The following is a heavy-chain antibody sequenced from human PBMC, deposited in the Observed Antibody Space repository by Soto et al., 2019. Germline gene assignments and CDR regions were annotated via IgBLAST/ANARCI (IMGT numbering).Heavy chain of an antibody. J-gene: IGHJ4*02. CDR2: IWYDGSNK. Sequence: QVQLVESGGGVVQPGRSLRLSCAASGFTFSSYGMHWVRQAPGKGLEWVAVIWYDGSNKYYADSVKGRFTISRDNSKNTLYLQMNSLSAEDTAVYYCASGVVVTAYFDYWGQGTLVTVSS. CDR3: ASGVVVTAYFDY. CDR1: GFTFSSYG. D-gene: IGHD2-21*02. V-gene: IGHV3-33*01.